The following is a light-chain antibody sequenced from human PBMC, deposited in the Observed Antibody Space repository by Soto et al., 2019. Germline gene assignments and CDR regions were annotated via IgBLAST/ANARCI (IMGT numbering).Light chain of an antibody. CDR3: NSYTSSSTRV. Sequence: QSALTQPASVSGSPGQSITISCTGTSSDIGGYNYVSWYQQHPGKAPKVIIYEVSNRPSGVSNRFSGSKSGNTASLTISGLQAEDEADDYCNSYTSSSTRVFGGGTKLTVL. CDR1: SSDIGGYNY. V-gene: IGLV2-14*01. CDR2: EVS. J-gene: IGLJ2*01.